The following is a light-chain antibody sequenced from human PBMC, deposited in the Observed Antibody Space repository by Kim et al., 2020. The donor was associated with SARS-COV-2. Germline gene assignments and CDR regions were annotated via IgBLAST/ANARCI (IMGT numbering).Light chain of an antibody. CDR1: QSVSSN. V-gene: IGKV3D-15*03. CDR3: QQYNIWPLYT. Sequence: EIVMTQSPATLSVSPGERATLSCRASQSVSSNLAWYQQKPGQAPRLLIYGASIRATGIPARFSGSGSGTEFTLTISILQSEDFAVYYCQQYNIWPLYTFGQGTKLEI. J-gene: IGKJ2*01. CDR2: GAS.